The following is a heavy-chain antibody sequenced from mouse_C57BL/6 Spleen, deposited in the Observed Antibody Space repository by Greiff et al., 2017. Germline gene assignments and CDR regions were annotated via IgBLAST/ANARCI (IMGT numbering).Heavy chain of an antibody. CDR3: ARRDYYGSSSGFAY. CDR1: GYTFTDYY. J-gene: IGHJ3*01. V-gene: IGHV1-26*01. D-gene: IGHD1-1*01. Sequence: EVQLQQSGPELVKPGASVKISCKASGYTFTDYYMNWVKQSHGKSLEWIGDINPNNGGTSYNQKFKGKATLTVDKSSSTAYMELRSLTSEDSAVYYCARRDYYGSSSGFAYWGQGTLVTVSA. CDR2: INPNNGGT.